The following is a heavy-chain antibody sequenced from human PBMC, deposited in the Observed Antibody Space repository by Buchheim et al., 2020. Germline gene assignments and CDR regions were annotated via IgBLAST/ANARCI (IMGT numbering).Heavy chain of an antibody. CDR2: IKEDGSEK. CDR3: ARDLRRHPYWDFDL. V-gene: IGHV3-7*04. J-gene: IGHJ2*01. Sequence: EVQLVESGGGLVQPGGSLRLSCAASGFTFSSYWMSWVRQAPGKGLEWVANIKEDGSEKYYVDSVKGRFTISRDNAKNSLYLQMNSPRAEDTAVYYCARDLRRHPYWDFDLWGRGTL. CDR1: GFTFSSYW.